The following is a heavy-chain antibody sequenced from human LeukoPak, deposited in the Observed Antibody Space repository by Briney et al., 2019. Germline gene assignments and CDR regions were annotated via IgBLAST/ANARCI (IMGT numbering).Heavy chain of an antibody. CDR3: ARAGRFTSGRSYFFDN. CDR1: GGSISGYY. V-gene: IGHV4-59*13. Sequence: SETLSLTCSVSGGSISGYYWSWIRQPPGKGVEWIAYVSYSGNTNYTPSLKNRVSISVDTSKNRFSLQLRSVTAADTAFYYCARAGRFTSGRSYFFDNWGQGTLVTVS. J-gene: IGHJ4*02. D-gene: IGHD3-3*01. CDR2: VSYSGNT.